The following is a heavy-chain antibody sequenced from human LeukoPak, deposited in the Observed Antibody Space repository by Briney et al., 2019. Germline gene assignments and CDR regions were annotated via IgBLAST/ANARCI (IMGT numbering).Heavy chain of an antibody. CDR2: ISGSGGST. J-gene: IGHJ6*03. V-gene: IGHV3-23*01. CDR3: AKEVAARPDRYYYYMDV. Sequence: PGGSLRLSCAASGFTFSSYAMNWVRQAPGKGLEWVSGISGSGGSTYYTDSVKGRFTISRNNSKNTLYLQMNSLRAEDTAVYYCAKEVAARPDRYYYYMDVWGKGTTVSVSS. CDR1: GFTFSSYA. D-gene: IGHD6-6*01.